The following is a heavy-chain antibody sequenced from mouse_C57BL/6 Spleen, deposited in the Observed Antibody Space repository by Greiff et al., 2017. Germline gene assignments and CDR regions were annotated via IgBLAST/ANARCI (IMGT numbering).Heavy chain of an antibody. CDR3: AREPYYAMDY. Sequence: QVQLQQSGPELVKPGASVKISCKASGYAFSSSWMNWVKQRPGKGLEWIGRIYPGDGDTNDNGKFKGKATLTADKSSSTAYMQLSSLTSEDSAVYFGAREPYYAMDYWGQGTSVTVSS. J-gene: IGHJ4*01. CDR2: IYPGDGDT. V-gene: IGHV1-82*01. CDR1: GYAFSSSW.